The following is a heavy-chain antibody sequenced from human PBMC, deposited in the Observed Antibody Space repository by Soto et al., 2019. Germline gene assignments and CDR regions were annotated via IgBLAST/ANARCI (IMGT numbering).Heavy chain of an antibody. D-gene: IGHD2-21*01. V-gene: IGHV6-1*01. CDR1: GDSVSSNSAA. CDR2: TYYRSKWYN. CDR3: AKERQPLVVIES. Sequence: SQTLSLTCAISGDSVSSNSAAWNWIRQSPSRGLEWLGRTYYRSKWYNDYAVSVKSRITINPDTSKNQFSLQVNSLRTEDTAVYYCAKERQPLVVIESWGQGTLVTVSS. J-gene: IGHJ4*02.